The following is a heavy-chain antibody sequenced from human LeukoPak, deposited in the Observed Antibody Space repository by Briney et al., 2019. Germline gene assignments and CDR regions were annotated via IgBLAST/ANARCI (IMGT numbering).Heavy chain of an antibody. CDR1: GFTFSNFA. D-gene: IGHD2-2*01. J-gene: IGHJ4*02. CDR2: ISYEGSVT. V-gene: IGHV3-30*04. Sequence: GGSLRLSCAASGFTFSNFAFHWVRQPPGKGLEWAAVISYEGSVTYYAESVKGRFTISRDNFKNTLYLQMNSLRAEDTAVYYCARARGYCSSTSCYVGGYWGQGTLVTVSS. CDR3: ARARGYCSSTSCYVGGY.